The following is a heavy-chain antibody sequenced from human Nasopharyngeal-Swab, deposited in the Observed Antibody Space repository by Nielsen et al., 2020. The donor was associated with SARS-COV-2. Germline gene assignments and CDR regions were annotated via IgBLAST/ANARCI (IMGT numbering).Heavy chain of an antibody. Sequence: GESLKISCAASGFSFSIYWMHWVRQPPGKGLVWVSGISSDESTTTYADSVKGRFTISRGNTKNTLYLQMNSLRAEDTAVYYCARDSPWQELDYWGQGTLVTVSS. CDR3: ARDSPWQELDY. V-gene: IGHV3-74*01. CDR2: ISSDESTT. D-gene: IGHD1-1*01. CDR1: GFSFSIYW. J-gene: IGHJ4*02.